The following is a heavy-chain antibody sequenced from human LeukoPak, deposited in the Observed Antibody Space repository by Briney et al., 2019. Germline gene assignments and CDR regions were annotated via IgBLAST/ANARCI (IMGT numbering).Heavy chain of an antibody. V-gene: IGHV3-23*01. D-gene: IGHD4-17*01. Sequence: GGSLRLSCAVSGFTFSDYVMGWVRQTPGKGLEWGSGIGRSGSPTYFASSVKGRFTISRDNSKNTLYLQMNRLRAEDTALYFCVKDADDSGDFLFHAWGQGTLVTVSS. J-gene: IGHJ5*02. CDR3: VKDADDSGDFLFHA. CDR2: IGRSGSPT. CDR1: GFTFSDYV.